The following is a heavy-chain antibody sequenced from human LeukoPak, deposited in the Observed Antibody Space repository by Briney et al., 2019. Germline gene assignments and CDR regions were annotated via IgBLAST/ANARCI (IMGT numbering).Heavy chain of an antibody. Sequence: SETLSLTCTVSGGSISSYYWSWIRQPPGEGLEWIGYIYYSGSTNYNPSLKSRVTISVDTSKNQFSLKLSSVTAADTAVYYCARRHDILTGYYAFDYWGQGTLVTVSS. CDR2: IYYSGST. J-gene: IGHJ4*02. D-gene: IGHD3-9*01. CDR1: GGSISSYY. V-gene: IGHV4-59*08. CDR3: ARRHDILTGYYAFDY.